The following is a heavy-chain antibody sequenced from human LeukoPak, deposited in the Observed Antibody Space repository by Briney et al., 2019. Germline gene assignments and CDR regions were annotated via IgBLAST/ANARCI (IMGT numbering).Heavy chain of an antibody. D-gene: IGHD3-22*01. CDR1: GGSIISGGYY. CDR2: IYYSGST. Sequence: SETLSLTCTVSGGSIISGGYYWSWIRQHPGKGLAWIRYIYYSGSTYNNPSLESRVSISVDTSKNQFSLKLSYVTAAETAVYYCARYYYDSRGYYNGHFDYWGQGTLVTVSS. V-gene: IGHV4-31*03. CDR3: ARYYYDSRGYYNGHFDY. J-gene: IGHJ4*02.